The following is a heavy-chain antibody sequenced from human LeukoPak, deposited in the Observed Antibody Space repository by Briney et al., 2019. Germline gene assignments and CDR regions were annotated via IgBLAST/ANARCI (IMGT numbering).Heavy chain of an antibody. CDR3: ARGNNENYYDWFDP. Sequence: GESLKISCKGSGYKFTSYWIGWVRQMPGKGLEWMGLINPGDSDIRYSPSLQGQVTISADKSVSTAYLQWSRLKASDTAMYYCARGNNENYYDWFDPWGQGTLVTVSS. D-gene: IGHD3-22*01. CDR1: GYKFTSYW. J-gene: IGHJ5*02. CDR2: INPGDSDI. V-gene: IGHV5-51*01.